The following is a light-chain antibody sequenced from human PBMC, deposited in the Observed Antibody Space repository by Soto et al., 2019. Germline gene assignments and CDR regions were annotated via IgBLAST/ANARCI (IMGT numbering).Light chain of an antibody. V-gene: IGKV3-15*01. Sequence: EIVMTQSPATLSVSPGERATLACRASQSVSSNLAWYQQKPGQAPRLLIYGASTRATGIAARFSGSGSGTEFTLTISSLQSEDFAVYYCQQYNNWPPLTFGGGTKVEI. CDR2: GAS. J-gene: IGKJ4*01. CDR3: QQYNNWPPLT. CDR1: QSVSSN.